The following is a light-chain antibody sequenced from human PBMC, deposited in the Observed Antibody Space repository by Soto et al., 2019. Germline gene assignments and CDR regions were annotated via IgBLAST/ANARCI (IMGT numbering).Light chain of an antibody. J-gene: IGKJ1*01. Sequence: EIVLTQSPGTLSLSPGERATLSCRASQSVSSSYLAWYQQKPGQAPRLLIYGASSRATGIPDRFSGSGSETDFTLTISSPEPEDFAVYYCQQYGSSSWTFGQGTKVQIK. CDR2: GAS. CDR3: QQYGSSSWT. V-gene: IGKV3-20*01. CDR1: QSVSSSY.